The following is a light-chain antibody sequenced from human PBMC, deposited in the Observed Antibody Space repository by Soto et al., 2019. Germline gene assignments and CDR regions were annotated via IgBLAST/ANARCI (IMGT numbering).Light chain of an antibody. Sequence: ALQMTQSPSSLSASVGDRVTITCRATQFIRTDLAWYQQKPGKAPKLLIFAASSLQSGVPSRFSGRGSGTDFTITISSLQPEDFATYYCLQDYSYPLTFGGGTKVEIK. CDR3: LQDYSYPLT. J-gene: IGKJ4*01. CDR1: QFIRTD. CDR2: AAS. V-gene: IGKV1-6*01.